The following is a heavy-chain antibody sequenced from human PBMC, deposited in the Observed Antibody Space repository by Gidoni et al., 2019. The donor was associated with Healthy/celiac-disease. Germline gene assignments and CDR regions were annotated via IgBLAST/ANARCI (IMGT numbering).Heavy chain of an antibody. CDR3: ARDRGSLYSTRYYFDY. CDR2: INPSGGST. Sequence: QVQLVQSGAEVKKPGASVKASCKASGYTLTSYYMHWVRQAPGQGLEWMGIINPSGGSTSYAQKFQGRVTMTRATSTSTVYMELSSLRSEDTAVYYCARDRGSLYSTRYYFDYWGQGTLVTVSS. J-gene: IGHJ4*02. CDR1: GYTLTSYY. D-gene: IGHD6-13*01. V-gene: IGHV1-46*01.